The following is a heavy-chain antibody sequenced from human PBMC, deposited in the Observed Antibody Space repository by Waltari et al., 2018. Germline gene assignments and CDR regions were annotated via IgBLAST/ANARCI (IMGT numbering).Heavy chain of an antibody. D-gene: IGHD3-22*01. CDR1: GYSISSGYY. Sequence: QVQLQESGPGLVKPSETLSLTCAVSGYSISSGYYWGWIRQPPGKGLEWIGSIYHSGSTYSNPSLKSRVTRSVDTSKNQFSLKLSSVTAADTAVYYCARDATLYDSSGYYFPFEYWFDPWGQGTLVTVSS. J-gene: IGHJ5*02. V-gene: IGHV4-38-2*02. CDR2: IYHSGST. CDR3: ARDATLYDSSGYYFPFEYWFDP.